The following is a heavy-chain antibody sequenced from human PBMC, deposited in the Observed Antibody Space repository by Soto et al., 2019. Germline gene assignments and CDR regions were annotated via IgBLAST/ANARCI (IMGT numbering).Heavy chain of an antibody. CDR2: IDHSGRD. Sequence: SETLSLTCAVYGGSFSGDFWSWIRQPPGKGLEWIGEIDHSGRDYYNPSLKTRVIISIDTSKNQFSLKLTSVTAADSAMYFCARGTRAARMVDWGQGTQVTVSS. CDR3: ARGTRAARMVD. CDR1: GGSFSGDF. D-gene: IGHD6-6*01. V-gene: IGHV4-34*01. J-gene: IGHJ4*02.